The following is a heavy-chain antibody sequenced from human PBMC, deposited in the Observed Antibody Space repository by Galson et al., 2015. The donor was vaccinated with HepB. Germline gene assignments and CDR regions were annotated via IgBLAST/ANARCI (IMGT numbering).Heavy chain of an antibody. CDR1: GYTFTSYD. D-gene: IGHD2-2*01. J-gene: IGHJ5*01. Sequence: SVKVSCKASGYTFTSYDINWVRQATGQGLEWMGWMNPNSGNTGYAQKFQGRVTMTRNTSISTAYMELSSLRSEDTAVYYCARGIVVVPADTYNWFDSWGQGTLVTVSS. CDR2: MNPNSGNT. CDR3: ARGIVVVPADTYNWFDS. V-gene: IGHV1-8*01.